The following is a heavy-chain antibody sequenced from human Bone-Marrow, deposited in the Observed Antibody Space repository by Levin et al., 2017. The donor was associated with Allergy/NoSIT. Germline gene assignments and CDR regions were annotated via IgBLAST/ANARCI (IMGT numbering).Heavy chain of an antibody. D-gene: IGHD4-17*01. CDR1: GYSFATYW. V-gene: IGHV5-51*01. J-gene: IGHJ4*02. Sequence: KVSCRVSGYSFATYWIAWVRQKPGEGLEWMGTIYPDDSDARYSPSFQGQVTISADKSTSTTYLLWDTLKASDTAIYYCARDHGDYIDYWGQGALVAVSS. CDR2: IYPDDSDA. CDR3: ARDHGDYIDY.